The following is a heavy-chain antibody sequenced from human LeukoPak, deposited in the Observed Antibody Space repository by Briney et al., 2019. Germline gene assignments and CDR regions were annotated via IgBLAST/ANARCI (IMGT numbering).Heavy chain of an antibody. D-gene: IGHD1-26*01. CDR1: GFTFSSHW. Sequence: GGSLRLSCEASGFTFSSHWMSWIRQAPGKEPEWVADINQDGSEEYYLQSVRGRFTVSRDNAQNAVFLQMTNLRADDTAVYYCARWKMELQRNAFDFWGQGTVVTVSS. CDR3: ARWKMELQRNAFDF. CDR2: INQDGSEE. V-gene: IGHV3-7*01. J-gene: IGHJ3*01.